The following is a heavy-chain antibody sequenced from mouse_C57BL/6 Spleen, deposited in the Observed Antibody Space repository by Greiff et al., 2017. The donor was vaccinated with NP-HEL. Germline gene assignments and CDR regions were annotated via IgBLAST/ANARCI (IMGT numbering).Heavy chain of an antibody. V-gene: IGHV5-4*01. Sequence: EVKVVESGGGLVKPGGSLKLSCAASGFTFSSYAMSWVRQTPEKRLEWVATISDGGSYTYYPDNVKGRFTISRDNAKNNLYLQMSQLKSEDTAMYYCARDGGDGYYRDYWGQGTTLTVSS. D-gene: IGHD2-3*01. CDR3: ARDGGDGYYRDY. CDR2: ISDGGSYT. CDR1: GFTFSSYA. J-gene: IGHJ2*01.